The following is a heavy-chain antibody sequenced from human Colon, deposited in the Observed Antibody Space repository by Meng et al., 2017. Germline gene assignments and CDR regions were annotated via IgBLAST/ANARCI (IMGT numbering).Heavy chain of an antibody. CDR2: TYQNGRP. D-gene: IGHD6-19*01. J-gene: IGHJ5*02. CDR1: GGSITSSDW. V-gene: IGHV4-4*02. CDR3: AREVVVAGTRNWLDP. Sequence: QGQVQGSGPGLVKPSGTLSLTCTVSGGSITSSDWWSWVRQTPGKGLEWIGETYQNGRPNYNPSLKSRVTISVDKSKNQFSLNMTSVTAADTAVYYCAREVVVAGTRNWLDPWGQGILVTVSS.